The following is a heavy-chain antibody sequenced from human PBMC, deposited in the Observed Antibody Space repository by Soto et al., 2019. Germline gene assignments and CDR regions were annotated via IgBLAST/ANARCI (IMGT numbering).Heavy chain of an antibody. CDR1: GFTFSNAW. J-gene: IGHJ3*02. Sequence: PGGSLRLSCAASGFTFSNAWMSWVRQAPGKGLEWVGRIKSKTDGGTTDYAAPVKGRFTISRDDSKNTLYLQMNSLKTEDTAVYYCTTFFLVGYCSGGSCYSADAFDIWGQGTMVTVSS. D-gene: IGHD2-15*01. V-gene: IGHV3-15*01. CDR3: TTFFLVGYCSGGSCYSADAFDI. CDR2: IKSKTDGGTT.